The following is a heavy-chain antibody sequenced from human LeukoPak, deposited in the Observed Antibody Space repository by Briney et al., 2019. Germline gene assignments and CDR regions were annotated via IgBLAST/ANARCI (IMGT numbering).Heavy chain of an antibody. D-gene: IGHD2-21*02. J-gene: IGHJ4*02. V-gene: IGHV4-34*01. CDR3: ASIVVVTATNYFDY. CDR1: GGSFSGYY. Sequence: PSETLSLTCAVSGGSFSGYYWSWIRQPPGKGLEWIGEINHSGSTNYNPSLKSRVTISVDTSKNQFSLKLSSVTAADTAVYYCASIVVVTATNYFDYWGQGTLVTVS. CDR2: INHSGST.